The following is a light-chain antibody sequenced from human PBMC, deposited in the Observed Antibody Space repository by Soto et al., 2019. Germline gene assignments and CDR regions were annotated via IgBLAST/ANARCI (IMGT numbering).Light chain of an antibody. CDR1: QSLSSSY. J-gene: IGKJ1*01. V-gene: IGKV3-20*01. Sequence: EIVLTQSPGTLSLSPGETASLSCRASQSLSSSYLAWYQQKPRQAPRLLIYSASSGAPGIPDRFSGSGSGTDIPLTISRLAPEDSAVYYCQFYGTAPGTFGQGTKVESK. CDR2: SAS. CDR3: QFYGTAPGT.